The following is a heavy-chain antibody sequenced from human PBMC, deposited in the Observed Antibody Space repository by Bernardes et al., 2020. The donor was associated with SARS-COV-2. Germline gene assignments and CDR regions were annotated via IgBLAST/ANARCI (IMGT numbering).Heavy chain of an antibody. Sequence: VKVSCKVSGYTLTELSMHWVRQAPGKGLEWMGGFDPEDGETIYAQKFQGRVTMTEDTSTDTAYMELSSLRSEDTAVYYCATALVITGTSTKDYYYGMDVWGQGTTVTVSS. J-gene: IGHJ6*02. V-gene: IGHV1-24*01. CDR2: FDPEDGET. CDR3: ATALVITGTSTKDYYYGMDV. D-gene: IGHD1-7*01. CDR1: GYTLTELS.